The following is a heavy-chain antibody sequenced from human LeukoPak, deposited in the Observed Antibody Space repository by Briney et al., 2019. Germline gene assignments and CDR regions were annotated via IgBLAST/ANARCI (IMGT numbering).Heavy chain of an antibody. Sequence: SVKVSCKASGYTFTSYGISWVRQAPGQGLEWMGWINPNSGGTNYAQKFQGRVTMTRDTSISTAYMELSRLRSDDTAVYYCARESGYDLSVGFDYWGQGTLVTVSS. J-gene: IGHJ4*02. CDR1: GYTFTSYG. V-gene: IGHV1-2*02. CDR2: INPNSGGT. D-gene: IGHD5-12*01. CDR3: ARESGYDLSVGFDY.